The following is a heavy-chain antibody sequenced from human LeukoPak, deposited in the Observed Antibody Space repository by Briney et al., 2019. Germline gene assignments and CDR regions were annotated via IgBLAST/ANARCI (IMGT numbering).Heavy chain of an antibody. J-gene: IGHJ4*02. V-gene: IGHV4-34*01. CDR1: GGSFSGYQ. CDR2: INDSGST. CDR3: ARHVPTPYYGTSGPFDY. Sequence: SETLSLTCAVYGGSFSGYQWSWVRQTPGKGLEWIGQINDSGSTKYNPSLKSRVTLSVDTSKNQFSLKLTSVTAADTAVYFCARHVPTPYYGTSGPFDYWGQGTLVTVSS. D-gene: IGHD3-22*01.